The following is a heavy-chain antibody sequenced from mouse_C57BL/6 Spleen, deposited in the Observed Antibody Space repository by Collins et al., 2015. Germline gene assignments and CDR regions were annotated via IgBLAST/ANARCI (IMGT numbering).Heavy chain of an antibody. CDR1: GYSITSDYA. CDR2: ISYSGST. Sequence: DVQLQESGPGLVKPSQSLSLTCTVTGYSITSDYAWNWIRQFPGNKLEWMGYISYSGSTSYNPSLKSRISITRDTSKNQFFLQLNSVTTEDTATYYCASGNYFAYWGQGTLVTVSA. V-gene: IGHV3-2*02. CDR3: ASGNYFAY. J-gene: IGHJ3*01. D-gene: IGHD2-1*01.